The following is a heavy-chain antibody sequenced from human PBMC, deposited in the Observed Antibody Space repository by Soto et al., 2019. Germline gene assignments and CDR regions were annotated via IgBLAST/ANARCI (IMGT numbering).Heavy chain of an antibody. CDR2: IYYSGST. V-gene: IGHV4-31*03. Sequence: KASETLSLTCTVSGGSISSGGYYWSWIRQHPGKGLEWIGYIYYSGSTYYNPSLKSRVTISVDTSKNQFSLKLSSVTAADTAVYYCARIGSGRGFENFDYWGQGTLVTVSS. J-gene: IGHJ4*02. D-gene: IGHD3-10*01. CDR3: ARIGSGRGFENFDY. CDR1: GGSISSGGYY.